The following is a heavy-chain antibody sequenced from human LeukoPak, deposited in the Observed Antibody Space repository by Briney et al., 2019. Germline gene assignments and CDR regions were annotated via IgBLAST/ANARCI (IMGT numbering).Heavy chain of an antibody. CDR3: ARGRGQSLYRSDAFDI. V-gene: IGHV3-30-3*01. J-gene: IGHJ3*02. Sequence: GGSLRLSCAASGFTFSSYAMHWVRQAPGKGLEWVAVISYDGSNKYYADSVKGRLTISRDNSKNTLYLQMNSLRAEDTAVYYCARGRGQSLYRSDAFDIWGQGTMVTVSS. CDR2: ISYDGSNK. CDR1: GFTFSSYA.